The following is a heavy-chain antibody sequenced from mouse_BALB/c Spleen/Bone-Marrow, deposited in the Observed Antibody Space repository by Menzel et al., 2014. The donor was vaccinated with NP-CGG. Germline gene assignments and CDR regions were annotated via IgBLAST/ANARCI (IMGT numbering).Heavy chain of an antibody. CDR1: GHTFTDYW. J-gene: IGHJ3*01. Sequence: QVQLQQSGAELVMPGASVKMSCKASGHTFTDYWMHWVKQRPGQGLEWIGAIDTSDSYTSYNQKFKGKATLTVDESSNTAYMQLSSLTSEDSAAYYCARSDYRYDPLAYWGQGTLVTVSA. CDR2: IDTSDSYT. CDR3: ARSDYRYDPLAY. V-gene: IGHV1-69*01. D-gene: IGHD2-14*01.